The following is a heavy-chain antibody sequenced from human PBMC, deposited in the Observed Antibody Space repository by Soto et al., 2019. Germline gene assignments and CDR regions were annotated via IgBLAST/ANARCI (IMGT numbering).Heavy chain of an antibody. CDR1: GGTFSSYA. CDR2: IIPIFGTG. CDR3: ATMASAGTLNWFDP. Sequence: SVKVSCKASGGTFSSYAISWVRQAPGQGLEWMGGIIPIFGTGYASKFQGRVAMTRDASTGTSHLELSSLTSDDTAVYYCATMASAGTLNWFDPWGQGTLVTVSS. D-gene: IGHD6-13*01. J-gene: IGHJ5*02. V-gene: IGHV1-69*05.